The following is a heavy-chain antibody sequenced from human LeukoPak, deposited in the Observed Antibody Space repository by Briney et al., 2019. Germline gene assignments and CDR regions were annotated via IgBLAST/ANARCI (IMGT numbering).Heavy chain of an antibody. CDR2: FIPILDKA. D-gene: IGHD7-27*01. Sequence: ASVKVSCKASGGIFNSYTVSWVRQAPGKRFEWMGRFIPILDKADYSQRFRGRVTISADKPTTTVYMEVHRLRSDDTAVYYCARDGLPGDGMDVWGQGTTVTVSS. CDR1: GGIFNSYT. CDR3: ARDGLPGDGMDV. V-gene: IGHV1-69*08. J-gene: IGHJ6*02.